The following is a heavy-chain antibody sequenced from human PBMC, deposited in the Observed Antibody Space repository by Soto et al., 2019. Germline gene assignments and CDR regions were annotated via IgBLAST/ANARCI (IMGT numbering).Heavy chain of an antibody. CDR2: ISSSTSYI. J-gene: IGHJ6*02. D-gene: IGHD3-22*01. CDR1: GFTFSNYN. Sequence: EVQLVESGGGLVKPGGSLRLSCAASGFTFSNYNMNWVRQAPGKGLEWVSSISSSTSYIYYADSVKGRFTISRDNAKNPLYLQMNSLRAEDTAVYYCARVVGYYDPYSYYGMDVWGQGTTVTVSS. CDR3: ARVVGYYDPYSYYGMDV. V-gene: IGHV3-21*01.